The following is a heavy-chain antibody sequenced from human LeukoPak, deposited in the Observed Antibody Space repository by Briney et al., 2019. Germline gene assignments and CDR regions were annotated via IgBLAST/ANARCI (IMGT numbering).Heavy chain of an antibody. CDR2: IYHSGST. V-gene: IGHV4-30-2*01. J-gene: IGHJ4*02. CDR1: GGSISSGGYS. Sequence: SETLSLTCAVSGGSISSGGYSWSWIRQPPGKGLEWIGYIYHSGSTYYNPSFKSRVTISVDRSKNQFSLKLSSVTAADTAVYYCAGLYGSGSYYDDYWGQGTLVTVSS. CDR3: AGLYGSGSYYDDY. D-gene: IGHD3-10*01.